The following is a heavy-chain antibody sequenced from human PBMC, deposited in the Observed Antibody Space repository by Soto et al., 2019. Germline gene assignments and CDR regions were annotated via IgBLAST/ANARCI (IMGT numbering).Heavy chain of an antibody. D-gene: IGHD1-26*01. CDR2: IHRSGST. Sequence: TXGTLSLTCTVYGGPLSGYFWSWIRQPPGKGLEWIGEIHRSGSTNYSPSLKSRVTISADTSNSQFSLKLTSVTAADTAVYYCARGSDSAWELLWVWGQGTPVTVSS. CDR3: ARGSDSAWELLWV. V-gene: IGHV4-34*01. J-gene: IGHJ4*02. CDR1: GGPLSGYF.